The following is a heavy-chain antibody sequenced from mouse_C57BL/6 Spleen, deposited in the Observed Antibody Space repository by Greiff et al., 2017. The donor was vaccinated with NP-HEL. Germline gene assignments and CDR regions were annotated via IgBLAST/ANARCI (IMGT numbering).Heavy chain of an antibody. CDR2: IDPETGGT. Sequence: VQLQQSGAELVRPGASVTLSCKASGYTFTDYEMHWVKQTPVHGLEWIGAIDPETGGTAYNQKFKGKATLTADKSSSTAYMELRSLTSEDSAVYYCTVPSTMVTRWFAYWGQGTLVTVSA. V-gene: IGHV1-15*01. J-gene: IGHJ3*01. CDR3: TVPSTMVTRWFAY. D-gene: IGHD2-2*01. CDR1: GYTFTDYE.